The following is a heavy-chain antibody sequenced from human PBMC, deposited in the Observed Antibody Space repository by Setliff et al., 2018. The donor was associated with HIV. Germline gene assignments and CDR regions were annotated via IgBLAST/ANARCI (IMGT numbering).Heavy chain of an antibody. CDR1: GDSISSYY. CDR3: ARGAPYGSGRHRWNS. J-gene: IGHJ4*02. CDR2: LYHSGST. V-gene: IGHV4-59*12. Sequence: PSETLSLTCTVSGDSISSYYWSWIRQPPGKGLECIGHLYHSGSTHYSPSLKSRVTMSVATSRNQFSLDLTSVTAADTALYYCARGAPYGSGRHRWNSWGRGTLVTVSS. D-gene: IGHD3-10*01.